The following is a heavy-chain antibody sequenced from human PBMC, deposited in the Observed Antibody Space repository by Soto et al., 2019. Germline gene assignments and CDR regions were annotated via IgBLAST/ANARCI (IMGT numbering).Heavy chain of an antibody. J-gene: IGHJ6*02. CDR1: GGSISSSSYY. V-gene: IGHV4-39*01. CDR3: ARLRVIYYYYYYGMDV. Sequence: SETLSLTCTVSGGSISSSSYYWGWIRQPPGKGLEWIGSIYYSGSTYYNPSLKSRVTISVDTSKNQFSLKLSSVTAADTFVYYCARLRVIYYYYYYGMDVWGQGTTVTVSS. CDR2: IYYSGST.